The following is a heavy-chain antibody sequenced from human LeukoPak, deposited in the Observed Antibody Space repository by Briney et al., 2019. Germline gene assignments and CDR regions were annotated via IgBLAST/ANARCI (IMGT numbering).Heavy chain of an antibody. CDR3: AKAHPGFDY. CDR2: IGTSSTFI. CDR1: GFTFTSYT. V-gene: IGHV3-21*01. J-gene: IGHJ4*02. Sequence: GGSLRLSCAASGFTFTSYTMNWVRRAPGKGLEWVSSIGTSSTFIYYADSVKGRFTISRDNAKNSLFLQMNSLRAEDTAVYCCAKAHPGFDYWGQGTLVTVSS.